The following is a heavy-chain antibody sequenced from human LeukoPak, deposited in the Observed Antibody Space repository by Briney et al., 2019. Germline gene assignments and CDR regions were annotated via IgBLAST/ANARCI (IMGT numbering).Heavy chain of an antibody. V-gene: IGHV3-20*04. CDR3: ARGVAYYYDSSGYLGTDFDY. Sequence: RGSLRLSCAPYGFSFDDYGMSWVRQAPGEGLGWVSGFNWKGGSTGYADSVKGRFTISRDKPKNSLYLQMNSLRAEDTALYYCARGVAYYYDSSGYLGTDFDYWGQGTLVTVSS. CDR1: GFSFDDYG. J-gene: IGHJ4*02. D-gene: IGHD3-22*01. CDR2: FNWKGGST.